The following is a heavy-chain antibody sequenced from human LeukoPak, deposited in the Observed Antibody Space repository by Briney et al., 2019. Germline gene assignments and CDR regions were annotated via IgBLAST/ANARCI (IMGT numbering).Heavy chain of an antibody. D-gene: IGHD3-10*01. Sequence: PGGSLRPSCAASGFTFSSYWMSWVRQAPGKGLEWVANIKQDGSEKYYVDSVKGRFTISRDNAKNSLYLQMNSRRAEDTAVYYCARLGGFGGKSFDYWGQGTLVTVSS. CDR1: GFTFSSYW. CDR3: ARLGGFGGKSFDY. J-gene: IGHJ4*02. V-gene: IGHV3-7*01. CDR2: IKQDGSEK.